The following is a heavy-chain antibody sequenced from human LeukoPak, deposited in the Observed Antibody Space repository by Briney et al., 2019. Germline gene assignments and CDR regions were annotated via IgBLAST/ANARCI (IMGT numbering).Heavy chain of an antibody. J-gene: IGHJ5*02. CDR2: IYYSGST. V-gene: IGHV4-59*01. CDR3: ARKKFIAAGGFDP. CDR1: GGALSNYY. D-gene: IGHD6-6*01. Sequence: SETLSLTCTVSGGALSNYYWSWIRQPLGKGLEWIGYIYYSGSTNYNPSLKSRVTISVDTSKNQFSLKLSSVTAADTAVYYCARKKFIAAGGFDPWGQGTLVTVSS.